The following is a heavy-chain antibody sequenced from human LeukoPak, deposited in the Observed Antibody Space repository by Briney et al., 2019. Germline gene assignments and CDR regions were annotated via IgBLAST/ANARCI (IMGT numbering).Heavy chain of an antibody. CDR2: INHSGST. D-gene: IGHD6-13*01. CDR3: ARRKGGSSWPHNWFDP. CDR1: GGSFSGYY. V-gene: IGHV4-34*01. J-gene: IGHJ5*02. Sequence: SETLSLTCAVYGGSFSGYYWSWIRQPPGKGLEWIGEINHSGSTNYNPSLKSRVTISADTSKNQFSLKLSSVSAADTAVYYCARRKGGSSWPHNWFDPWGQGTLVTVSS.